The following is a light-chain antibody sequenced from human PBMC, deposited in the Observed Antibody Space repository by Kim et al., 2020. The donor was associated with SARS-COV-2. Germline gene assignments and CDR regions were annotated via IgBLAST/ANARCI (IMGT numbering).Light chain of an antibody. V-gene: IGLV1-40*01. CDR3: QSFDSSLSVHWV. J-gene: IGLJ3*02. CDR2: ANS. CDR1: SANNGTGDD. Sequence: VTNASTGSSANNGTGDDVNWYQQLPRKAPNLVIYANSNQPSGVPDRISASASGTAASLAITGLQAEDEGAYYCQSFDSSLSVHWVFGGGTKVTVL.